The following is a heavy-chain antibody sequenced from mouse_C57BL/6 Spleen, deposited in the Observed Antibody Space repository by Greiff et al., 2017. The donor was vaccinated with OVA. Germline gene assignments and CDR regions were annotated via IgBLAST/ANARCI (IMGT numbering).Heavy chain of an antibody. V-gene: IGHV7-1*01. CDR3: ARDYYYAMDY. J-gene: IGHJ4*01. CDR1: GFTFSDFY. Sequence: EVKVEESGGGLVQSGRSLRLSCATSGFTFSDFYMEWVRQAPGKGLEWIAASRNKANDYTTEYSVSVKGRFIVSRDTSQSILYLQMNALRAEDTDIYYCARDYYYAMDYWGQGTSVTVSS. CDR2: SRNKANDYTT. D-gene: IGHD2-1*01.